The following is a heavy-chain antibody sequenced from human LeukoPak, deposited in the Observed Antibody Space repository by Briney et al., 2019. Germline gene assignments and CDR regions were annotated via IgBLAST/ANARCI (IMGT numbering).Heavy chain of an antibody. CDR2: ISGSGGST. Sequence: TGGSLRLSCAASGFTFSSYAMSWVRQAPGKGLEWVSAISGSGGSTYYADSVKGRFTISRDNSKNTLYLQMNSLRAEDTAVYYCAKAARMYYYYGMDVWGQGTTVTVSS. V-gene: IGHV3-23*01. CDR3: AKAARMYYYYGMDV. J-gene: IGHJ6*02. D-gene: IGHD5-18*01. CDR1: GFTFSSYA.